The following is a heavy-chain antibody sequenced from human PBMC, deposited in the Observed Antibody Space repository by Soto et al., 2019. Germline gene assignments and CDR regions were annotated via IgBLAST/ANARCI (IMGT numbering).Heavy chain of an antibody. CDR1: GGAITSGGSY. CDR2: IDYRGST. J-gene: IGHJ5*02. D-gene: IGHD3-22*01. CDR3: AREVLPPSDGYSHWFDP. Sequence: QVLLQESDPGLVKPSQTLSLTCTVSGGAITSGGSYWSWIRQDAGEGLEWIGYIDYRGSTYYNPSLKSRVIMSVDTSKNQFSLKLSSVIPVDTAVYYCAREVLPPSDGYSHWFDPWGQGTLVTVSS. V-gene: IGHV4-31*03.